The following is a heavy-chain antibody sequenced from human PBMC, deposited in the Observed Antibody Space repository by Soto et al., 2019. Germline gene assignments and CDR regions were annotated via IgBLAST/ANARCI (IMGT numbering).Heavy chain of an antibody. Sequence: EVPMLESGGGLVQPGGSLRLSCTGSGFTFSSYGMSWVRQAPGKGLEWVSGISGGGPPTYYADSVRGRFTISRDNSKNTLYLQMNSLRAEHTAVYYCAIRTYSTGWYYLDLWGRGTLVTVSA. CDR2: ISGGGPPT. CDR3: AIRTYSTGWYYLDL. J-gene: IGHJ4*02. D-gene: IGHD6-25*01. CDR1: GFTFSSYG. V-gene: IGHV3-23*01.